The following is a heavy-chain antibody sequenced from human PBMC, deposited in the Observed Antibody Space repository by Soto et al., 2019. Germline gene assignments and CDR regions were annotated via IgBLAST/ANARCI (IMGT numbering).Heavy chain of an antibody. V-gene: IGHV3-15*01. CDR2: IKSKTDGGTT. J-gene: IGHJ6*02. CDR3: TTVGLELPHRDDYYYGMDV. Sequence: LRLSCAASGFTFSNAWMSWVRQAPGKGLEWVGRIKSKTDGGTTDYAAPVKGRFTISRDDSKNTLYLQMNSLKTEDTAVYYCTTVGLELPHRDDYYYGMDVWGQGTTVTVSS. D-gene: IGHD1-7*01. CDR1: GFTFSNAW.